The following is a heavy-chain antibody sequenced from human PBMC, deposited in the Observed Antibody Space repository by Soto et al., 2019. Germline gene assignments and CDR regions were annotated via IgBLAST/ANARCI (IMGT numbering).Heavy chain of an antibody. Sequence: QVQLQESGSGLVKPSQTLSLTCAVSGDSISSGGFSWSWIRQPPGKGLEWIGYIYHSGTSFYNPSLKSRVTISVDGYKNQCSLKVNAVTAADTAVYYCARGRLVPAVNFDYWGLGTLVTVSS. CDR2: IYHSGTS. J-gene: IGHJ4*02. D-gene: IGHD2-2*01. V-gene: IGHV4-30-2*01. CDR1: GDSISSGGFS. CDR3: ARGRLVPAVNFDY.